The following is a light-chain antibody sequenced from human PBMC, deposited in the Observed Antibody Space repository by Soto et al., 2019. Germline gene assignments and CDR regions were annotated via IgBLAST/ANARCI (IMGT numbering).Light chain of an antibody. J-gene: IGKJ1*01. Sequence: QMTQSPSSLSASVGEKIIITCRASRDVGSDVSWYQQKPGQAPKLLIYAASNLYTGVPSRFRGSRSGPGSTLTISSLQPEDFAVFFCQERSNWATFGPGTKVDIK. CDR3: QERSNWAT. V-gene: IGKV1-6*01. CDR2: AAS. CDR1: RDVGSD.